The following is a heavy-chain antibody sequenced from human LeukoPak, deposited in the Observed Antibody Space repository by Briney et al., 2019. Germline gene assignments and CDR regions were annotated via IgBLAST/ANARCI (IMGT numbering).Heavy chain of an antibody. Sequence: GGSLRLSCAASGFTFSSYSMNWVRQAPGKGLEWVSYITSSSSNIYYADSVKGRFTISRDNAKNSLYLQMNSLRDDDTAIYYCARDPEALDYWGQGTLVTVSS. V-gene: IGHV3-48*02. J-gene: IGHJ4*02. CDR3: ARDPEALDY. CDR2: ITSSSSNI. CDR1: GFTFSSYS.